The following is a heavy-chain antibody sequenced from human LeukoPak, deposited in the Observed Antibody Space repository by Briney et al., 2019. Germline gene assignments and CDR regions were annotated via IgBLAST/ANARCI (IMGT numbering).Heavy chain of an antibody. Sequence: ASVKVSCKASGGTFSSYAISWVRQAPGQGLEWMGRIIPILGIANYAQKFQGRVTITADKSTSTAYMELSSLRSEDTAVYYCAREGEYGGYYYFDYWGQGTLVTVSS. V-gene: IGHV1-69*04. D-gene: IGHD5-12*01. CDR1: GGTFSSYA. CDR3: AREGEYGGYYYFDY. CDR2: IIPILGIA. J-gene: IGHJ4*02.